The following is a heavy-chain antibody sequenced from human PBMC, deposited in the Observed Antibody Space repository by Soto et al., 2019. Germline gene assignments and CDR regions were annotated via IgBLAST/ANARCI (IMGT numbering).Heavy chain of an antibody. D-gene: IGHD3-9*01. V-gene: IGHV1-18*01. CDR3: ARDQQLVITRNKNYYYYYGMDV. J-gene: IGHJ6*02. CDR1: GYTFTSYG. Sequence: QVQLVQSGAEVKKPGASVKVSCKASGYTFTSYGISWVRQAPGQGLEWMGWISAYNGNTNYAQKLQGRVTMTTDTSTSTAYMELRSLRSDDTAVYYCARDQQLVITRNKNYYYYYGMDVWGQGTTVTVSS. CDR2: ISAYNGNT.